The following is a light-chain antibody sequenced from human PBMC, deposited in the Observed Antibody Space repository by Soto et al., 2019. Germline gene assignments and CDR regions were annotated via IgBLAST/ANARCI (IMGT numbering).Light chain of an antibody. CDR3: QQYERYPPS. CDR1: QGINTY. Sequence: DIQMTQSPSSLSASVGVRVTIGCWASQGINTYLAWFQQKPGKAPNSLIYGATNLQSGVPPRFSGSGSGTDFSLTISSLQPEDVSTYYCQQYERYPPSFGGGTKLEI. CDR2: GAT. V-gene: IGKV1-16*01. J-gene: IGKJ4*01.